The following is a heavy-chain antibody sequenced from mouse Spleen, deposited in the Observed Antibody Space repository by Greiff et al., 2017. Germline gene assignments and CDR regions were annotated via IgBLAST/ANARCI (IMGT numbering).Heavy chain of an antibody. J-gene: IGHJ4*01. CDR1: GYTFTDYE. D-gene: IGHD2-4*01. V-gene: IGHV1-15*01. Sequence: ESGAELVRPGASVTLSCKASGYTFTDYEMHWVKQTPVHGLEWIGAIDPETGGTAYNQKFKGKAILTADKSSSTAYMELRSLTSEDSAVYYCTRDDYDVGYYYAMDYWGQGTSVTVSS. CDR2: IDPETGGT. CDR3: TRDDYDVGYYYAMDY.